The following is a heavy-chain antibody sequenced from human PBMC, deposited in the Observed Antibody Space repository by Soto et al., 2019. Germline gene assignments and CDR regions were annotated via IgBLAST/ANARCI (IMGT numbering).Heavy chain of an antibody. D-gene: IGHD2-8*02. CDR2: ISSSGSTI. V-gene: IGHV3-48*03. CDR3: AREGVGSPTGYYYYGMDV. J-gene: IGHJ6*02. CDR1: GFTFSSYE. Sequence: VGSLRLSCAASGFTFSSYEMNWVRQAPGKGLEWVSYISSSGSTIYYADSVKGRFTISRDNAKNSLYLQMNSLRAEDTAVYYCAREGVGSPTGYYYYGMDVWGQGTTVTVSS.